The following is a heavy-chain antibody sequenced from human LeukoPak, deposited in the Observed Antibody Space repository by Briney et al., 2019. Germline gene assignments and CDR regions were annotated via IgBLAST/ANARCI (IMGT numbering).Heavy chain of an antibody. CDR2: INSDGSST. V-gene: IGHV3-74*01. J-gene: IGHJ5*02. CDR1: GFTFSSYW. Sequence: GGSLRLSCAASGFTFSSYWMHWVRHAPGKGLVWVSRINSDGSSTSYADSVKGRFTISRDNAKNTLYLQMNSLRAEDTAVYYCARDLVVVAATWGWWFDPWGQGTLVTVSS. CDR3: ARDLVVVAATWGWWFDP. D-gene: IGHD2-15*01.